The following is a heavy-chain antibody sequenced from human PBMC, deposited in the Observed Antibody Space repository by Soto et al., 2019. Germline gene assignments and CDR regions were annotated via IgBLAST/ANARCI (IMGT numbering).Heavy chain of an antibody. Sequence: SVKVSCKASGITFSSYAISWVRQAPGQRLEGVGGIIPIFGRANYAQKFQGRVTITADESTSTAYMELSSLRSEDTAVYYCATGLRYFAWFPLPLDVWGQGTTVTV. CDR2: IIPIFGRA. CDR1: GITFSSYA. D-gene: IGHD3-9*01. CDR3: ATGLRYFAWFPLPLDV. J-gene: IGHJ6*02. V-gene: IGHV1-69*13.